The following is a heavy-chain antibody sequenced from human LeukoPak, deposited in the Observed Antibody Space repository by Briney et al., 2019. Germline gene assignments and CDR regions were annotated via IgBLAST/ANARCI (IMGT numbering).Heavy chain of an antibody. J-gene: IGHJ4*02. CDR1: GITFRKYW. Sequence: GGSLRLSCEVSGITFRKYWMTWVRQAPGKRLAWVASINEDGSTQWYVDSVKGRFTVSRDNAKNSLHLQVNSLRVDDTAVYYCTRDYSNARDYWGQGTLVTVSS. V-gene: IGHV3-7*01. D-gene: IGHD2-21*01. CDR2: INEDGSTQ. CDR3: TRDYSNARDY.